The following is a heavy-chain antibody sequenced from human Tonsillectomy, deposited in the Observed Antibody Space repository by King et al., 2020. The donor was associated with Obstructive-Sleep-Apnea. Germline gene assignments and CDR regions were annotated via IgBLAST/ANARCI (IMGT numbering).Heavy chain of an antibody. CDR2: IWYDGSNK. J-gene: IGHJ4*02. D-gene: IGHD5-18*01. CDR3: AKGGIQLWFYFDY. V-gene: IGHV3-33*06. CDR1: GFTFSSYG. Sequence: VQLVESGGGVVQPGRSLRLSCAASGFTFSSYGMHWVRQAPGKGLEWVAVIWYDGSNKYYADSVKGRFTISRDNSKNTLYLQMNSLRAEDTAVYYCAKGGIQLWFYFDYWGQGTLVTVSS.